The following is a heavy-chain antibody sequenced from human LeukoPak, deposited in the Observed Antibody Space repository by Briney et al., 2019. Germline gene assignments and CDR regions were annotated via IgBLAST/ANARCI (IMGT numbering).Heavy chain of an antibody. CDR2: IYYSGST. V-gene: IGHV4-30-4*08. CDR1: GGSISSGDYY. D-gene: IGHD3-3*01. J-gene: IGHJ2*01. CDR3: AREFNGEVRFSEYECYFDL. Sequence: SQTLSLTCTVSGGSISSGDYYWSWIRQPPGKGLEWIGYIYYSGSTYCNPSLKSRVTISVDTSKNQFSLKLSSVTAADTAVYYCAREFNGEVRFSEYECYFDLGGRGTLVTVSS.